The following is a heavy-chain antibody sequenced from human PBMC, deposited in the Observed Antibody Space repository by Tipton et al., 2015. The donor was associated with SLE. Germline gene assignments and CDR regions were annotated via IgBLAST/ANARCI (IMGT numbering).Heavy chain of an antibody. V-gene: IGHV3-7*03. CDR1: GFTFSSYW. CDR2: IKQDGSEK. CDR3: ARVLEWLLGYFGY. J-gene: IGHJ4*02. D-gene: IGHD3-3*01. Sequence: SLRLSCAASGFTFSSYWMSWVRQAPGKGLEWVANIKQDGSEKYYVDSVKGRFTISRDNAKNSLYLQMNSLRTEDTAVYYCARVLEWLLGYFGYWGQGTLVTVSS.